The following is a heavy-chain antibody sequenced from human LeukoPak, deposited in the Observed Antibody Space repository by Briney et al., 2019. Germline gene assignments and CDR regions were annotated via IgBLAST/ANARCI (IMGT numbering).Heavy chain of an antibody. J-gene: IGHJ6*02. CDR3: AKDMGRYSSGWPGGMDV. CDR2: ISWNSGSI. D-gene: IGHD6-19*01. V-gene: IGHV3-9*01. CDR1: GFTFDDYA. Sequence: PGRSLRLSWAASGFTFDDYAMHWVRQAPVKGLEWVSGISWNSGSIGYADSAKGRFTISRDNAKNSLYLQMNSLRAEDTALYYCAKDMGRYSSGWPGGMDVWGQGTTVTVSS.